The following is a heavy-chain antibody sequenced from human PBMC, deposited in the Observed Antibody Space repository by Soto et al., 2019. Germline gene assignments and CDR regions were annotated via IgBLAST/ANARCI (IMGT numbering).Heavy chain of an antibody. CDR3: ARDRVVPAAKFYYYHGMDV. CDR2: ISAYNGNT. V-gene: IGHV1-18*01. J-gene: IGHJ6*02. D-gene: IGHD2-2*01. Sequence: ASVKVSCKASGYTFTSYGISWVRQAPGQGLEWMGWISAYNGNTNYAQKLQGRVTMTTDTSTSTAYMELRSLRSDDTAVYYCARDRVVPAAKFYYYHGMDVWGQGTTVTVSS. CDR1: GYTFTSYG.